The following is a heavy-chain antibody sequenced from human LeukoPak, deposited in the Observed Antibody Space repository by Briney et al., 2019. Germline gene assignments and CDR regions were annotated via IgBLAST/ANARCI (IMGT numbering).Heavy chain of an antibody. V-gene: IGHV4-59*12. Sequence: SETLPLTCTVSGGSISSYYWSWIRQPPGKGLEWIGYIYYSGSTNYNPSLKSRVTISVDTSKNQFSLKLSSVTAADTAVYYCAAERRGGYGDYWGQGTLVTVSS. CDR1: GGSISSYY. D-gene: IGHD3-16*01. CDR3: AAERRGGYGDY. J-gene: IGHJ4*02. CDR2: IYYSGST.